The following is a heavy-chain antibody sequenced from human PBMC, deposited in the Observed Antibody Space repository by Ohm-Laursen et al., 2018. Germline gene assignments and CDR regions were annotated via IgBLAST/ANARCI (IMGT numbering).Heavy chain of an antibody. CDR1: GYTFIRYY. CDR2: VNPKSGGT. V-gene: IGHV1-2*02. CDR3: ARARLE. Sequence: VASVKVSCKASGYTFIRYYIHWVRQAPGQGFEWMGWVNPKSGGTSYAEKFQGRVTMTSDTSINTAYMEVSRLTVDDTAVYYCARARLEWGQGTLVTVSS. J-gene: IGHJ4*02.